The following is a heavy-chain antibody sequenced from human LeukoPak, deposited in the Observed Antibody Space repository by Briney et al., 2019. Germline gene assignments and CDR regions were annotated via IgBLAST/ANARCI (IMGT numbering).Heavy chain of an antibody. CDR1: GGSISSGGYS. CDR2: IYYSGST. V-gene: IGHV4-31*03. Sequence: SETLSLTCTVSGGSISSGGYSWSWIRQHPGKGLEWIGYIYYSGSTYYNPSLKSRVTISVDTSKNQFSLKLSSVTAADTAVYYCARFQGYYDSSGYYEYNWFDPWGQGTLVTVSS. CDR3: ARFQGYYDSSGYYEYNWFDP. J-gene: IGHJ5*02. D-gene: IGHD3-22*01.